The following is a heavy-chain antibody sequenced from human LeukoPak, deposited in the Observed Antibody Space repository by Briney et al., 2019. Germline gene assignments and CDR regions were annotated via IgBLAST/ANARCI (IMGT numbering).Heavy chain of an antibody. CDR3: ARGPQQFGLDY. CDR2: ISSSGSII. J-gene: IGHJ4*02. D-gene: IGHD3-10*01. Sequence: GGCLRLSCAASGFTFSDYYMTWIRQAPGKGLELISYISSSGSIIYDADSVKGRFTISRDNAKNSLYLQMDSLRAEDTAVYYCARGPQQFGLDYWGQGTLVTVSS. V-gene: IGHV3-11*01. CDR1: GFTFSDYY.